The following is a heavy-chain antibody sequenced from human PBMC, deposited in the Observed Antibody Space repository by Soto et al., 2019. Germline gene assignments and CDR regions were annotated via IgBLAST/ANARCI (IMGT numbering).Heavy chain of an antibody. V-gene: IGHV3-30-3*01. CDR3: ARQHLPTDECFQY. CDR2: VSFDGSSQ. CDR1: GFTFSSYA. Sequence: QVQLVESGGGVVQPGRSLRLSCAASGFTFSSYAMHWVRQAPGKGLEWVAVVSFDGSSQYYADSVKGRFSISRDNPKNTLYLQMNSLRGEDAAVYYCARQHLPTDECFQYWGQGTLVTVSS. J-gene: IGHJ1*01.